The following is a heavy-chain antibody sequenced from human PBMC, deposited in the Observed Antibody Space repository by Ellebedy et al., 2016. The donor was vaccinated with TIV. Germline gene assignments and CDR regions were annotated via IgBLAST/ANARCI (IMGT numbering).Heavy chain of an antibody. CDR2: VYYSGSA. D-gene: IGHD2-21*01. V-gene: IGHV4-59*12. CDR3: ARARVIQGLGRDF. CDR1: GDSINTYY. Sequence: MPSETLSLTCTVSGDSINTYYWSWIRQPPGKGLEWIGYVYYSGSANYNPALKSRVTISLDTSKNQFSLRLISVTAADTAVYYWARARVIQGLGRDFWGQGTLVTVSS. J-gene: IGHJ1*01.